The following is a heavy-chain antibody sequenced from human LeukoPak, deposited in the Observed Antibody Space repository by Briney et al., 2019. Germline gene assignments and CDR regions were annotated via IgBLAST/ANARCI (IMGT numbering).Heavy chain of an antibody. Sequence: GGSLRLSCAASGFTFSSYWMHWVRQAPGKGLVWVSRINSDGSSTNYADSVKGRFTISRDNAKNTVYLQMNSLRVEDTAVYYCARGTDGIWSFDSWGQGTLVTVSS. CDR3: ARGTDGIWSFDS. CDR2: INSDGSST. V-gene: IGHV3-74*01. D-gene: IGHD2-8*01. CDR1: GFTFSSYW. J-gene: IGHJ4*02.